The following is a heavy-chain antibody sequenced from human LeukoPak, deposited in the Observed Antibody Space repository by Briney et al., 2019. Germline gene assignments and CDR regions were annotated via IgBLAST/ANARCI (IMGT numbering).Heavy chain of an antibody. J-gene: IGHJ4*02. V-gene: IGHV3-7*01. CDR1: GFTFSSYG. CDR2: IKQDGSEK. Sequence: GGSLRLSCAASGFTFSSYGMHWVRQAPGKGLEWVANIKQDGSEKYYVDSVKGRFTISRDNAKNSLYLQMNSLRAEDTAVYYCASGFGVDDYWGQGTLVTVSS. D-gene: IGHD3-3*01. CDR3: ASGFGVDDY.